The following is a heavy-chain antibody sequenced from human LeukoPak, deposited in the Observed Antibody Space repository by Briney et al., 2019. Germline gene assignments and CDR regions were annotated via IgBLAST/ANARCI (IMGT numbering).Heavy chain of an antibody. J-gene: IGHJ5*02. V-gene: IGHV1-2*06. Sequence: WASVTVSCKASEYTFTGYYIHWVRQAPGQGLEWMGRINCNGGGTSYAQKFQGRVTMTRDTSISTAYMELDRLTSDDTAVYYCARDYGPYPGCSWFDPWGQGTLVTVSS. CDR2: INCNGGGT. D-gene: IGHD2-21*01. CDR3: ARDYGPYPGCSWFDP. CDR1: EYTFTGYY.